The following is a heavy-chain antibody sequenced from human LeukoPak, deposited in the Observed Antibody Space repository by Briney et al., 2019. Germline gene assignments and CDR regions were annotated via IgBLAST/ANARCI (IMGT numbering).Heavy chain of an antibody. V-gene: IGHV3-21*01. Sequence: GGSLRLSCAASGFIFSSYNMHWVRQAPGKGLEWVSSISSSSTNTHYADSMKGRFTISRDNAKNSLYLQMNSLRADDSAVYYCVRGDSRDFWGQGTLVTVSS. J-gene: IGHJ4*02. D-gene: IGHD6-13*01. CDR1: GFIFSSYN. CDR2: ISSSSTNT. CDR3: VRGDSRDF.